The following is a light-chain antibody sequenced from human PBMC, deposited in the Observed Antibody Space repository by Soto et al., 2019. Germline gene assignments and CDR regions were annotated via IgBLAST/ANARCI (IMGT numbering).Light chain of an antibody. CDR1: QSLVHIDGNTY. CDR3: MQATQAYT. J-gene: IGKJ2*01. Sequence: DIVLTQTRLSSPVTLGQPASISCRSSQSLVHIDGNTYFNWLQQRPGQPPRLLIYKISNRFPGVTDRFSGRGAGTDFTLKISRVEAEDVGVYYCMQATQAYTVGQGTRLEIK. V-gene: IGKV2-24*01. CDR2: KIS.